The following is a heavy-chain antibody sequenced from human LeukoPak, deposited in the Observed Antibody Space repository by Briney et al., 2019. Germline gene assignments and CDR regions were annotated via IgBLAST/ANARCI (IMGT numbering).Heavy chain of an antibody. J-gene: IGHJ5*02. CDR1: GYTLNELS. CDR2: FDPEYGEA. CDR3: ATEVPTENGDGGWFDP. V-gene: IGHV1-24*01. D-gene: IGHD4-17*01. Sequence: SSVKVSCKVSGYTLNELSMHWVRQPPGKGLEWMGGFDPEYGEAIYSQKFQGRVTMTKYTSTDTAYMELNGLRSEDTAVYYCATEVPTENGDGGWFDPWGQGTLVTVSA.